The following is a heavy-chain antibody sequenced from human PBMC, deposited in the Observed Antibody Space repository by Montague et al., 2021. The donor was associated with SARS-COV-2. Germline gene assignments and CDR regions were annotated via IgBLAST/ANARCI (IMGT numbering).Heavy chain of an antibody. Sequence: SETLSLTCAVYGGSFSNNYWTWIRQSHGKSLEWIGEINHTGSTTYNQSLKSRVTISVDKSKNKISLKLTSVTVADTALYYCARPFPRGMAGMPLLTWGQGTLVTVSS. CDR1: GGSFSNNY. J-gene: IGHJ5*02. V-gene: IGHV4-34*01. D-gene: IGHD6-19*01. CDR2: INHTGST. CDR3: ARPFPRGMAGMPLLT.